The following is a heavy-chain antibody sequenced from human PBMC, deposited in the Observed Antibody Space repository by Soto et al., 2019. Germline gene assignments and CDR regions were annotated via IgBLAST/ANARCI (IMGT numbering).Heavy chain of an antibody. J-gene: IGHJ6*02. D-gene: IGHD5-18*01. V-gene: IGHV4-31*03. CDR1: GGSISSGGYY. CDR3: ARGHSNGYLYYCYGMDV. CDR2: IYYSGST. Sequence: QVQLQESGPGLVKPSQTLSLTCTVSGGSISSGGYYWSWIRQHPGKGLEWIGYIYYSGSTYYNPSLKSRVTISVDTAKNQSSLKLSSVTAADTAVYYCARGHSNGYLYYCYGMDVWGQGTTVTVSS.